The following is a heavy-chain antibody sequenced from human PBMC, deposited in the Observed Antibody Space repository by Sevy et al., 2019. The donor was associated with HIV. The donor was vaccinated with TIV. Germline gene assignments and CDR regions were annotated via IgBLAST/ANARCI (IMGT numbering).Heavy chain of an antibody. CDR2: LIGGGSRT. CDR1: GFSFSNYA. CDR3: AKSLVQSGLSGGGANYGWDV. J-gene: IGHJ6*02. V-gene: IGHV3-23*01. D-gene: IGHD2-8*02. Sequence: GGCLRLSCAASGFSFSNYAMSWVRQAPGKGLEWVSTLIGGGSRTYYADSVTGRFTISRDNSRNTLYLQMNSLSAEDTAVCYSAKSLVQSGLSGGGANYGWDVCGQGTTVTVSS.